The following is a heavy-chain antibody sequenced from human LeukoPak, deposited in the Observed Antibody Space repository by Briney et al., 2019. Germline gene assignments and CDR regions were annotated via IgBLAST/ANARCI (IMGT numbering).Heavy chain of an antibody. J-gene: IGHJ4*02. D-gene: IGHD2-15*01. CDR3: ARESSYGRAATRYFDY. CDR2: IDTSGNT. CDR1: GGSISSYY. V-gene: IGHV4-4*07. Sequence: SETLSLTCTVSGGSISSYYWSWIRQPAGKGLEWIGRIDTSGNTNYKPSLKSRVTMSVDTSKNQFSLKLSSVTAADTAVYYCARESSYGRAATRYFDYWGQGTLVTVSS.